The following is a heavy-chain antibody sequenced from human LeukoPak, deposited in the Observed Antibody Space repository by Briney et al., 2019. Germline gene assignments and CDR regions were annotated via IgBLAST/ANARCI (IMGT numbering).Heavy chain of an antibody. CDR1: GDTFTGYY. CDR3: ASEPHCRGGRCYLHRFAS. V-gene: IGHV1-2*02. CDR2: INTNSGGT. D-gene: IGHD2-15*01. J-gene: IGHJ5*01. Sequence: GASVKVSWKASGDTFTGYYMHWVRRAPGQGLEWMGWINTNSGGTNYAQKYQGRFTITRDTSIGTAYMELSSLISDDTAIYYCASEPHCRGGRCYLHRFASSAQGTLVTVSS.